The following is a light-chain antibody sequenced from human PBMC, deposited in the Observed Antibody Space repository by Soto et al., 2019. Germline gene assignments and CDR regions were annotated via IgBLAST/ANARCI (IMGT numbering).Light chain of an antibody. CDR3: SSYTSSNVV. CDR1: SSDVGGYNY. V-gene: IGLV2-14*01. CDR2: EVS. J-gene: IGLJ2*01. Sequence: QSGLTQPASVSGSPGQSITISCTGTSSDVGGYNYVSWYQQHPGKAPKLMVYEVSNRPSGVSNRFSGSKSGNTASLTISGLQAEDEADYYCSSYTSSNVVFGGGTQLTVL.